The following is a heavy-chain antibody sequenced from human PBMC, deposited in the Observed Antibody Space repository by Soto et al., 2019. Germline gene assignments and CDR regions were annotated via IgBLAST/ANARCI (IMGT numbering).Heavy chain of an antibody. J-gene: IGHJ5*02. V-gene: IGHV6-1*01. Sequence: SQTLSLTCAISGDSVSSNSAAWNWIRLSPSRGLEWLGRTYYRSKWYSTYAISVKSRISISPDTSKNQFSLQLNSVTPDDTAVYYCARGPGSLRTWGQGTLVTVSS. CDR1: GDSVSSNSAA. CDR3: ARGPGSLRT. CDR2: TYYRSKWYS. D-gene: IGHD1-1*01.